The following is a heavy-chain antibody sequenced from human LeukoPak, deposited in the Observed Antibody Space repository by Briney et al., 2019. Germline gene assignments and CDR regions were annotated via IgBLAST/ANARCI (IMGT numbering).Heavy chain of an antibody. CDR3: VRGKNGYNP. CDR1: GVSISDYY. Sequence: SETLSLTCTVSGVSISDYYWSWIRQPPGKGLEWIGYMHHNGEIEYNPSLKSRVTISMDTAKNQLSLKVRSVIAADTATYYCVRGKNGYNPWGQGTLVTVSS. CDR2: MHHNGEI. J-gene: IGHJ5*02. V-gene: IGHV4-59*01. D-gene: IGHD5-24*01.